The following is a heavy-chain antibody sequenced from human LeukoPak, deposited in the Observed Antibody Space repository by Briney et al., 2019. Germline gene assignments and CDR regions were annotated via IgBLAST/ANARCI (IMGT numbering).Heavy chain of an antibody. V-gene: IGHV3-30-3*01. CDR1: GFTVSSYA. CDR3: ARGGLQSYYYYGMDV. D-gene: IGHD4-11*01. J-gene: IGHJ6*02. Sequence: GRSLRLSCAASGFTVSSYAMHWVRQAPGKGLEWVAVISYDGSNKYYADSVKGRFTISRDNSKNTLYLQMNSLRAEDTAVYYCARGGLQSYYYYGMDVWGQGTTVTVSS. CDR2: ISYDGSNK.